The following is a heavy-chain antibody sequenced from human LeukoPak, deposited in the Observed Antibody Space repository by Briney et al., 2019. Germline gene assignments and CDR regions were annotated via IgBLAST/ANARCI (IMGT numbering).Heavy chain of an antibody. J-gene: IGHJ5*02. Sequence: PSETLSLTCTVSGGSMSYYYWTWLRQSPGKGLEWIGQIYYTGSTYYNPSLQRRLTISVDTSRNQFSLNLTSVTAADTAVYYCARGGTYNDILSFDPWGQGTLVTVSS. CDR3: ARGGTYNDILSFDP. D-gene: IGHD3-9*01. CDR1: GGSMSYYY. CDR2: IYYTGST. V-gene: IGHV4-59*01.